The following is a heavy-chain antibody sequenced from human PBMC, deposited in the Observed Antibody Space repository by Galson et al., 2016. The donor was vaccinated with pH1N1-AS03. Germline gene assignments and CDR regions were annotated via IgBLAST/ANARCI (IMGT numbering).Heavy chain of an antibody. CDR1: GFTFTNYW. CDR3: ARHGEPSTLSAWFDP. V-gene: IGHV5-51*01. D-gene: IGHD2/OR15-2a*01. J-gene: IGHJ5*02. CDR2: TYARDSVV. Sequence: QSGAEVKKPGESLRISCRASGFTFTNYWIGWVRQLPGKGLEWRGFTYARDSVVRYTPSFHGQVTFPAHESIDTAYMQWSSLRASDTAMYFCARHGEPSTLSAWFDPWGQGTLVTASS.